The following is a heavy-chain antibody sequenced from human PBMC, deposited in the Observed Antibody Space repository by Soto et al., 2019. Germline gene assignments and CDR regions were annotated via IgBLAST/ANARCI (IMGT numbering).Heavy chain of an antibody. D-gene: IGHD3-9*01. Sequence: RGSLRLSCTASVFTCTRYGMGWFRQAPGKGLQWVSTIRGDGGQTHYTDSVKGRFSISRDNSKNTVYLQMDSLRAEDTAMYFCARDVGLDSDDFFAYWGQGTQVTVSS. CDR3: ARDVGLDSDDFFAY. V-gene: IGHV3-23*01. CDR1: VFTCTRYG. CDR2: IRGDGGQT. J-gene: IGHJ4*02.